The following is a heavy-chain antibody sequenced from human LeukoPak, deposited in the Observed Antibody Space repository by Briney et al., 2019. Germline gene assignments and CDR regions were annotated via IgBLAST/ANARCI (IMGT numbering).Heavy chain of an antibody. Sequence: PGGSLRLSCAASGFTFSNYWMTWVRQAPGKGLEWVSFYADSVKGRFTISRDNSKNTLYLQMNSLRAEDTAIYYCAKGGSSTPYNNYDYWGQGALVTVSS. CDR3: AKGGSSTPYNNYDY. CDR1: GFTFSNYW. J-gene: IGHJ4*02. V-gene: IGHV3-23*01. D-gene: IGHD2-2*01.